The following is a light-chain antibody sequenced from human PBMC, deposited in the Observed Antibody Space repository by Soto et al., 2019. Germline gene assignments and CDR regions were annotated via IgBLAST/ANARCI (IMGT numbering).Light chain of an antibody. CDR2: GAS. V-gene: IGKV3-15*01. Sequence: EIVLTQSPATLSVVPGESATLSCKASQSVSSNVAWYKHKPGQAPRLLTYGASTRATGIPARCSGSGSGTEFTLTISSLKPEAFEVYYCQQYYNWPRTFGQGTKVDI. J-gene: IGKJ1*01. CDR3: QQYYNWPRT. CDR1: QSVSSN.